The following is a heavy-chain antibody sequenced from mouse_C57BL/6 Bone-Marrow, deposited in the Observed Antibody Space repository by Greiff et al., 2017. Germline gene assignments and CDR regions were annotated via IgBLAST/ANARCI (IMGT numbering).Heavy chain of an antibody. CDR3: FYGSSCDY. V-gene: IGHV1-9*01. CDR2: ILPGSGST. D-gene: IGHD1-1*01. J-gene: IGHJ2*01. CDR1: GYTFTAYW. Sequence: VQLQQSGAELMKPGASVKLSCKATGYTFTAYWIEWVKQRPGHGLEWIGEILPGSGSTNYNVKFKGKATFTAAPSSNTAYMPLSSLTTADAAIYYCFYGSSCDYWGQGTTLTVAS.